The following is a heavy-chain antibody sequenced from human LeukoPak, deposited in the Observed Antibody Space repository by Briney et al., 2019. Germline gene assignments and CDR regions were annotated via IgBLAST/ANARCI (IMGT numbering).Heavy chain of an antibody. J-gene: IGHJ4*02. CDR1: GFTFSSYS. Sequence: GGSLRLSCAASGFTFSSYSMNWVRQAPGKGLEGVSSISSSSSYIYYADSVKGRFTISRDNAKNSLYLQMNSLRVEDTAVYYCARAVDDYVWGSYRPPGHWGQGTLVTVSS. CDR2: ISSSSSYI. V-gene: IGHV3-21*04. D-gene: IGHD3-16*02. CDR3: ARAVDDYVWGSYRPPGH.